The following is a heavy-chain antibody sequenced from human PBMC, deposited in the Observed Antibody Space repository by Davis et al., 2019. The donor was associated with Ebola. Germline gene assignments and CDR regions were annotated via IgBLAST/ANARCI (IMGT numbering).Heavy chain of an antibody. CDR3: ARVLAYCTNGVCSSFDY. CDR1: GGSISSGDYY. J-gene: IGHJ4*02. Sequence: SETLSLTCNVSGGSISSGDYYWSWIRQPPGKGLEWIGYIYYSGSTYYNPSLKSRVTISVDTSKNQFSLKLSSVTAADTAVYYCARVLAYCTNGVCSSFDYWGQGTLVTVSS. CDR2: IYYSGST. D-gene: IGHD2-8*01. V-gene: IGHV4-30-4*01.